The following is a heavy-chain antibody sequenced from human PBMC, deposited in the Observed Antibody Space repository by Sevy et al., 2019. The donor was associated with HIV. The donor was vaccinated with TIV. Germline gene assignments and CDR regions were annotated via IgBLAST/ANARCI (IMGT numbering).Heavy chain of an antibody. CDR2: ISGSGGST. Sequence: GGYLRLSCAASGFTFSSYAMSWVRQAPGKGLEWVSAISGSGGSTYYADSVKGRFTISRDNSKNTLYLQMNSLRAEDTAVYYCAKVRSTVTTYYYFDYWGQGTLVTVSS. J-gene: IGHJ4*02. V-gene: IGHV3-23*01. D-gene: IGHD4-17*01. CDR1: GFTFSSYA. CDR3: AKVRSTVTTYYYFDY.